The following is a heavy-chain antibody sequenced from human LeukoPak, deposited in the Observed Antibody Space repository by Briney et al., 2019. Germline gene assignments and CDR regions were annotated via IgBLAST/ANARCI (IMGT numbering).Heavy chain of an antibody. V-gene: IGHV4-59*01. CDR1: GGSISSYY. J-gene: IGHJ3*02. D-gene: IGHD3-22*01. CDR2: IYYSGST. Sequence: SETLSLTCTVSGGSISSYYWSWIRQPPGKGLEGIEYIYYSGSTNYNPSLKSRVTISVDTSKNQFSLKLSSVTAADTAVYYCARVMIADAFDIWGQGTMVTVSS. CDR3: ARVMIADAFDI.